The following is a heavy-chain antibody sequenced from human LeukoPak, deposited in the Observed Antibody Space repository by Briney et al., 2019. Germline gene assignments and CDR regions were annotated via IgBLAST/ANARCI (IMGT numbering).Heavy chain of an antibody. D-gene: IGHD3-10*01. Sequence: SETLSLTCTVSGGSISSSTYYWGWIRQPPGKGLEWIGSIYYSGSTNYNPSLKSRVTISVDTSKNQFSLKLSSVTAADTAVYYCARSMVRGLSEGFYFDYRGQGTLVTVSS. V-gene: IGHV4-39*07. CDR1: GGSISSSTYY. CDR2: IYYSGST. J-gene: IGHJ4*02. CDR3: ARSMVRGLSEGFYFDY.